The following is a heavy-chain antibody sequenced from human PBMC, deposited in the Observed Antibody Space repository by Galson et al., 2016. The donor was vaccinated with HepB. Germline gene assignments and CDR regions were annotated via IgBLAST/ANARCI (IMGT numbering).Heavy chain of an antibody. CDR2: INHSGST. Sequence: TLSLTCAVYGGSFGAYYWTWIRQPPGKGLEWIGEINHSGSTNYNPSLKSRVTISVDTSKNQFSLKLESVTAADTAIYYCARADDDYGDYYAATGGSWFDPWGQGTLVTVSS. J-gene: IGHJ5*02. CDR1: GGSFGAYY. CDR3: ARADDDYGDYYAATGGSWFDP. D-gene: IGHD4-17*01. V-gene: IGHV4-34*01.